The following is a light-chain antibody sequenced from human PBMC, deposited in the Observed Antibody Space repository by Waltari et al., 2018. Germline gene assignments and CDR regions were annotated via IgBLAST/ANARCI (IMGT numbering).Light chain of an antibody. CDR1: SSDVGGYNY. CDR2: ELS. V-gene: IGLV2-14*01. Sequence: QSALTQPASVSGSPGQSLTISCTGTSSDVGGYNYVSWYQQYPGKAPKLMIYELSNRPAVVSNRFAGSKSGNPASLTISVLQAEDEADYYCSSYRSGSNVGFGVGTKVTVL. J-gene: IGLJ2*01. CDR3: SSYRSGSNVG.